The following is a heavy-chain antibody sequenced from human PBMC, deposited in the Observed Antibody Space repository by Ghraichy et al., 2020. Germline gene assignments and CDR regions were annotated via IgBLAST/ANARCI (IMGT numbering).Heavy chain of an antibody. D-gene: IGHD5-12*01. J-gene: IGHJ4*02. CDR2: ISSSSSYI. CDR1: GFTFSSYS. CDR3: ARTGTDIVATIFGYFDY. V-gene: IGHV3-21*01. Sequence: LSLTCAASGFTFSSYSMNWVRQAPGKGLEWVSSISSSSSYIYYADSVKGRFTISRDNAKNSLYLQMNSLRAEDTAVYYCARTGTDIVATIFGYFDYWGQGTLVTVSS.